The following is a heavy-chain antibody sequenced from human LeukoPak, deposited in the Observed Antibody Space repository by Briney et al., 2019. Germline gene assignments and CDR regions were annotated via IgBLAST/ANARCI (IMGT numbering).Heavy chain of an antibody. Sequence: GASVKVSCKTSGGTFNNSAISWVRQAPGQGLEWLGGIMPLFGTAGYAQKFQVRVTITKDESTRTVYLELTSLTSDDTAVYYCARDVHGDYGSGWFDPWGQGTLVSVSS. V-gene: IGHV1-69*05. D-gene: IGHD4-17*01. CDR3: ARDVHGDYGSGWFDP. CDR2: IMPLFGTA. CDR1: GGTFNNSA. J-gene: IGHJ5*02.